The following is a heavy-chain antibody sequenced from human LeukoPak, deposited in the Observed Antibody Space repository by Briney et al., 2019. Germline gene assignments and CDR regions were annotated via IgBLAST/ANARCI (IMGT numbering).Heavy chain of an antibody. D-gene: IGHD2-2*01. Sequence: EASVKVSCKVSEYRLTELSMHWVRLAPGKGLEWMGGFDPEDVDTIYAQKFEGRVTMTEDTSTDTAYLELSSLRSEDTAVYYCARDRPDQANAFDIWGQGTMVTVSS. V-gene: IGHV1-24*01. J-gene: IGHJ3*02. CDR1: EYRLTELS. CDR2: FDPEDVDT. CDR3: ARDRPDQANAFDI.